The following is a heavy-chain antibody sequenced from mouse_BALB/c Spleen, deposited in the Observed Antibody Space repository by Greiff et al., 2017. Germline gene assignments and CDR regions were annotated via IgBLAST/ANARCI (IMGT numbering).Heavy chain of an antibody. J-gene: IGHJ4*01. D-gene: IGHD2-14*01. CDR1: GYTFTSYY. CDR3: ARAAYYRYGGAMDY. CDR2: INPGSGGT. Sequence: QVQLQQSGAELVKPGASVKLSCKASGYTFTSYYMYWVKQRPGQGLEWIGEINPGSGGTNYNEKFKGKATLTADKSSSTAYMQLSSLTSDDSAVYFCARAAYYRYGGAMDYWGQGTSVTVSS. V-gene: IGHV1-53*01.